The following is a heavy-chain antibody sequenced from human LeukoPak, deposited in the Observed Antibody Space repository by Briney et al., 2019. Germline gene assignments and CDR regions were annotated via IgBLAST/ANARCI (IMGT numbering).Heavy chain of an antibody. CDR3: AAASYSSSSESEYQSSDY. D-gene: IGHD6-6*01. Sequence: GGSLRLSCAASGFTFSSYSMNWVRQAPGKGLEWVSYISSSSSTIYYADSVKGRFTISRDNSKNTLYLQMNSLRAEDTAVYYCAAASYSSSSESEYQSSDYWGQGTLVTVSS. CDR1: GFTFSSYS. V-gene: IGHV3-48*01. J-gene: IGHJ4*02. CDR2: ISSSSSTI.